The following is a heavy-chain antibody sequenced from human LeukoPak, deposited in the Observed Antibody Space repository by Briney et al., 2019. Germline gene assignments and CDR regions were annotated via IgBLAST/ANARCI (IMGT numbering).Heavy chain of an antibody. CDR1: GYTFTGYY. CDR2: INPNSGGT. V-gene: IGHV1-2*06. Sequence: ASVKVSCKASGYTFTGYYMHWVRQAPGQGLEWMGRINPNSGGTNYAQKFQGRVTMTRDTSISTAYMELSRLRPDDTAVYYCARPSSSGWIYFDYWGQGTLVTVSS. CDR3: ARPSSSGWIYFDY. D-gene: IGHD6-19*01. J-gene: IGHJ4*02.